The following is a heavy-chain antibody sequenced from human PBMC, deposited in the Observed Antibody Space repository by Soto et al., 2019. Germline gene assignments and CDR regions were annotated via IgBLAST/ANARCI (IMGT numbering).Heavy chain of an antibody. J-gene: IGHJ4*02. V-gene: IGHV3-53*01. CDR1: GFSVSGSY. CDR3: ARAEYSGSWTAERDY. D-gene: IGHD6-13*01. Sequence: GGSLRLSCACSGFSVSGSYMSWVRQAPGKGLEWVSVLFRDGTKFYEDSVKGRSTISRDNSENTLYLQMNSLRGEDTAVYYCARAEYSGSWTAERDYWGQGTLVTVSS. CDR2: LFRDGTK.